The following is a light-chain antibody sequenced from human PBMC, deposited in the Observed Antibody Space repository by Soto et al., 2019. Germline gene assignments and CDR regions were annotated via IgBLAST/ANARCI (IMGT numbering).Light chain of an antibody. CDR3: QQTYRIPYT. CDR2: AAS. Sequence: DIQMTQSPSSLSVSIGDRVTITCRSSQSISVYINWYQKKSGTPPKLLMYAASNLQSGVPSRFSGRGSGTDFTLTISSLPPEDFASYYCQQTYRIPYTFGQGTKVEI. J-gene: IGKJ2*01. V-gene: IGKV1-39*01. CDR1: QSISVY.